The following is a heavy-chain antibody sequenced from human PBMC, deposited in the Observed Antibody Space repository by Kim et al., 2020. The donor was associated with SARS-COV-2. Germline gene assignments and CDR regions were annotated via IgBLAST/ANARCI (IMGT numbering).Heavy chain of an antibody. V-gene: IGHV3-30*02. Sequence: ADSVKVRFTITRDNSKNTLYLQMNSLRAEDTAVYYCAKEGQWLEYYFDYWGQGTLVTVSS. CDR3: AKEGQWLEYYFDY. J-gene: IGHJ4*02. D-gene: IGHD6-19*01.